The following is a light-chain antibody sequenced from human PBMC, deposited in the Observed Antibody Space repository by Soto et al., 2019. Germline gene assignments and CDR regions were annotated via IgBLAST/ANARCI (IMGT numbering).Light chain of an antibody. Sequence: QSTLTQPASVSGSPGQSITISCTGTNSDVGGYNYVSWYQQHPGKAPKLMIYDVSNRPSGVSNRFSGSKSGNTASLTISGLQAEDEADYYCSSYTSSILFGGGTKVTVL. J-gene: IGLJ2*01. CDR3: SSYTSSIL. V-gene: IGLV2-14*01. CDR1: NSDVGGYNY. CDR2: DVS.